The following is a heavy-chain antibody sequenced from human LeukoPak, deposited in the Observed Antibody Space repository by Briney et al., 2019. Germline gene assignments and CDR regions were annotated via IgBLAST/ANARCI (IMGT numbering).Heavy chain of an antibody. D-gene: IGHD6-13*01. Sequence: GGSLRLSCAASGFTFSSYAMSWVRQAPGKGLEWVSTISSSDGSTYYADSVKDRFTISRDNSKNTLYLQMNSLRAEDTAVYYCAKLYSSTWYFFDYWGQGTLVTVSS. CDR1: GFTFSSYA. J-gene: IGHJ4*02. CDR3: AKLYSSTWYFFDY. V-gene: IGHV3-23*01. CDR2: ISSSDGST.